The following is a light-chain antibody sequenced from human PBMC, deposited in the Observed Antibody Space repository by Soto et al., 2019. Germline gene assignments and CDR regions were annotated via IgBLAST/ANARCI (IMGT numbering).Light chain of an antibody. V-gene: IGKV1-39*01. J-gene: IGKJ1*01. Sequence: DIQMTQSPSSLSASVGDRVTITCRASQSISSYLNWYQQKPGKAPKLLIYAASSLKSGVPSRVSGSGSGTDFTITISSLQPEDFATYYFQQSYSTPQTFGQGTKVEIK. CDR1: QSISSY. CDR3: QQSYSTPQT. CDR2: AAS.